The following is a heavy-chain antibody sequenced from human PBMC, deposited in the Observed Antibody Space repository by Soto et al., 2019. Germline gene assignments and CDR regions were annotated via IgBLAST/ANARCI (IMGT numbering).Heavy chain of an antibody. CDR2: IYYSGST. J-gene: IGHJ4*02. V-gene: IGHV4-59*08. CDR3: ARHGHPSRFDY. CDR1: GGSISSYY. Sequence: QVQLQESGPGLVKPSETLSLTCTVSGGSISSYYWSWIRQPPGKGLEWIGYIYYSGSTNYNPSLKRRVTTSVDTSKNQFSLKLSSVTAADTAVYYCARHGHPSRFDYWGQGTLVTVSS.